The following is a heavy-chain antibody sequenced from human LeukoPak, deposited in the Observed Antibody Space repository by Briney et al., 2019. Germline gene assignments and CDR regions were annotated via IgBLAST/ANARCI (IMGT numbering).Heavy chain of an antibody. Sequence: SETLSLTCAVSGYSISSGYYWGWIRQPPGKGPEWIGSIYHSGSTYYNPSLKSRVTISVDTSKNQFSLKLSSVTAADTAVYYCARSPERWLQLLIDYWGQGTLVTVSS. J-gene: IGHJ4*02. D-gene: IGHD5-24*01. CDR1: GYSISSGYY. CDR3: ARSPERWLQLLIDY. V-gene: IGHV4-38-2*01. CDR2: IYHSGST.